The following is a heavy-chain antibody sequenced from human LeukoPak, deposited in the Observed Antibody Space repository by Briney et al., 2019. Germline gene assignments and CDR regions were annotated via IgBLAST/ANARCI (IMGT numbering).Heavy chain of an antibody. D-gene: IGHD5-18*01. CDR1: GGSISSYY. Sequence: SETLSLNCTVSGGSISSYYWSWIRQPPGKGREGSGYIYYSVSTNYKPSLKSRATISVDTSKNQFSLKLSSVNAAYTAVYYCARAQYSYGYLFDYWGQGTLVTVSS. J-gene: IGHJ4*02. V-gene: IGHV4-59*01. CDR2: IYYSVST. CDR3: ARAQYSYGYLFDY.